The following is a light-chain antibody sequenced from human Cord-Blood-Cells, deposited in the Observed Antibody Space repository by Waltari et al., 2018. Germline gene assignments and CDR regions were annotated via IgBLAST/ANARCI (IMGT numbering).Light chain of an antibody. V-gene: IGKV2-28*01. CDR1: QSLLHINGYNY. Sequence: DIVMTQSPLSLPVNPGEPASISCRSSQSLLHINGYNYLVWYLQKPGQAPQLLIYLGSNRASGGPDRVSGSGSSTDFTLKISRVEAEDVGVYYGSQALQTPFTFGPGTKVDIK. CDR3: SQALQTPFT. J-gene: IGKJ3*01. CDR2: LGS.